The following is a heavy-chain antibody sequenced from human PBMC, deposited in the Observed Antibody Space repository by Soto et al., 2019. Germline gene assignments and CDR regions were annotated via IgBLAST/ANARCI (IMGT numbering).Heavy chain of an antibody. J-gene: IGHJ6*03. V-gene: IGHV3-7*01. D-gene: IGHD3-22*01. CDR1: GFTFSSYW. CDR3: ARESGYYDFYYYYYTDV. CDR2: IKQDGSEK. Sequence: GSLRLSCAASGFTFSSYWMSWVRQAPGKGLEWVANIKQDGSEKYYVDSVKGRFTISRDNAKNSLYLQMNSLRAEDTAVYYCARESGYYDFYYYYYTDVWGKGTTVTVSS.